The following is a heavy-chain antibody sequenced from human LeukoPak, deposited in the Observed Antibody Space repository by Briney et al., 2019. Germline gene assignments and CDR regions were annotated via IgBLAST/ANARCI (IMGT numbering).Heavy chain of an antibody. V-gene: IGHV3-21*01. CDR2: ISSSSSYI. CDR3: ARDLAVDTAMVTQYYYYYMDV. D-gene: IGHD5-18*01. CDR1: GFTFSSYS. J-gene: IGHJ6*03. Sequence: GGSLRLSCAASGFTFSSYSMNWVRQAPGKGLEWVSSISSSSSYIYYADSVKGRFTISRDNAKNSLYLQMNSLRAEDTAVYYCARDLAVDTAMVTQYYYYYMDVWGKGTTVTISS.